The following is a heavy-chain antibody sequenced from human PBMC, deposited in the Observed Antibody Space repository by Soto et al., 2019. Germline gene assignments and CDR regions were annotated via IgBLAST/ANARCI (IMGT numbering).Heavy chain of an antibody. Sequence: SETLSLTCTVSGGSISHYYWSWIRQPPGKGPEWIGYIYSSGSTVYNPSLKSRVTMSVDTSKDQFSLRLRSVTPADTAVYYCAASLKGDCFDPWGQGTLVTVSS. CDR2: IYSSGST. J-gene: IGHJ5*02. CDR3: AASLKGDCFDP. V-gene: IGHV4-59*01. CDR1: GGSISHYY.